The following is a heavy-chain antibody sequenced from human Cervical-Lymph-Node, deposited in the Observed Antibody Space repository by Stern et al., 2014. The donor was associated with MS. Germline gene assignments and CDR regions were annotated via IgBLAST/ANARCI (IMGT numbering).Heavy chain of an antibody. D-gene: IGHD1-7*01. J-gene: IGHJ6*02. V-gene: IGHV1-18*04. Sequence: QVQLVESGAEVKKPGASVKVSCKASGYTFTSYGISWVRQAPGQGLEWMGWISAYNGNTKYAQKLQGRVTMTTDISTSTAYMELRSLRSDDTAVYYCARENWNSHYYYYYGMDVWGQGTPVTVSS. CDR3: ARENWNSHYYYYYGMDV. CDR2: ISAYNGNT. CDR1: GYTFTSYG.